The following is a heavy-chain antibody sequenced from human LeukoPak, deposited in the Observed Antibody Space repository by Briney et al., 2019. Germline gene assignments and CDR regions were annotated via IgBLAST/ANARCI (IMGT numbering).Heavy chain of an antibody. V-gene: IGHV4-34*01. CDR2: INHSGST. CDR1: GGSFSGYY. Sequence: SETLSLTCAVYGGSFSGYYWSWIRQPPGKGLEWIGEINHSGSTNYNPSLKSRVTISVDTSKNQFSLKLSSVTAADTAVYYCSGWRITIFGVNPGVDYWGQGTLVTVSS. J-gene: IGHJ4*02. CDR3: SGWRITIFGVNPGVDY. D-gene: IGHD3-3*01.